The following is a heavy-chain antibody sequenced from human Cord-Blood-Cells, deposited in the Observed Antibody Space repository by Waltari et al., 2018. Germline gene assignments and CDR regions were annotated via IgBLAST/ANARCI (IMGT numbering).Heavy chain of an antibody. CDR3: ARDPQPYYYDSSGYYYWYFDL. Sequence: QSGAEVKKPGASVKVSCKASGYPFTSYGISWVRQAPGQGLEWMGWISAYNGNTNYAQKLQGRVTMTTDTSTSTAYMELRSLRSDDTAVYYCARDPQPYYYDSSGYYYWYFDLWGRGTLVTVSS. CDR2: ISAYNGNT. D-gene: IGHD3-22*01. CDR1: GYPFTSYG. J-gene: IGHJ2*01. V-gene: IGHV1-18*01.